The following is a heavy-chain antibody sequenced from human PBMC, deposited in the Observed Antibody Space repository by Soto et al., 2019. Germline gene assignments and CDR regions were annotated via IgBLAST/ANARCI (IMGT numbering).Heavy chain of an antibody. D-gene: IGHD2-2*01. CDR3: AGGLQLHYYYYYGMDV. CDR1: GYTFTSYD. Sequence: QVQLVQSGAEVKKPGASVKVSCKASGYTFTSYDINWVRQATGQGLEWMGWMNPNSGNTGYAQKFQGSVATTRNAPIIKADWERRRLASEDPAVYYCAGGLQLHYYYYYGMDVWGQGPTVTVSS. J-gene: IGHJ6*02. V-gene: IGHV1-8*01. CDR2: MNPNSGNT.